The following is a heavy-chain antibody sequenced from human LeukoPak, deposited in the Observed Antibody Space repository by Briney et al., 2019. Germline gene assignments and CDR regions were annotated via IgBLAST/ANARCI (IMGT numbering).Heavy chain of an antibody. CDR3: ARESGTKPLDY. CDR1: RFSISSYA. D-gene: IGHD2-2*01. Sequence: GGSLRLSCEASRFSISSYAMSWVRQAPGKGLEWVSAISGSGGSTYNADSVKGRFTISRDNAKNSLYLQMNSLRAKDTAVYYCARESGTKPLDYWGQGTLVTVSS. V-gene: IGHV3-23*01. CDR2: ISGSGGST. J-gene: IGHJ4*02.